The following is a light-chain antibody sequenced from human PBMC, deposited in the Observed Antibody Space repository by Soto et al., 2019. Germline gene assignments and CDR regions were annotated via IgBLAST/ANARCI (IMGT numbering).Light chain of an antibody. V-gene: IGLV2-14*01. CDR3: SSWTSSNTRV. J-gene: IGLJ3*02. CDR2: EVS. CDR1: SSDVGGYDY. Sequence: QSVLTQPASVSGSPGQSITISCTGTSSDVGGYDYVSWYQQYPGKAPKVMIYEVSNRPSGVSNRFSGSKSGNTASLTISGLQAEDEADYYCSSWTSSNTRVFGGGTKLTVL.